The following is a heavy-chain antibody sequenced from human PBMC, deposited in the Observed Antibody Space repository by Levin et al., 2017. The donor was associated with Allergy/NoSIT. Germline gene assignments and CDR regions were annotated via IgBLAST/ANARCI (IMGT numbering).Heavy chain of an antibody. V-gene: IGHV3-21*01. J-gene: IGHJ3*01. CDR1: GFSFSSYS. Sequence: GGSLRLSCAASGFSFSSYSMNWVRQAPGQGLEWVSSISSRSSYIYYADSVKGRLTISRDNAKNSLYLQMNSLRAEDTAVYYCARRRGDCSSTGCYDAFDFWGQGTTVTVSS. CDR2: ISSRSSYI. D-gene: IGHD2-2*01. CDR3: ARRRGDCSSTGCYDAFDF.